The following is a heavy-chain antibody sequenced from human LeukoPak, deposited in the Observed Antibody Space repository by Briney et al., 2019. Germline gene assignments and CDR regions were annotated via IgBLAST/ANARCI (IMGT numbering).Heavy chain of an antibody. V-gene: IGHV4-4*02. CDR1: GGSISSSNW. J-gene: IGHJ6*02. CDR3: ARGRGGSGSYYYYYGMDV. CDR2: IYHSGST. D-gene: IGHD3-10*01. Sequence: SETLSLTCAVSGGSISSSNWWSWVRQPPGKGLEWIGEIYHSGSTNYNPSLKSRVTISVDKSKNQFSLKLSSVTAADTAVYYCARGRGGSGSYYYYYGMDVWGQGTTVTVSS.